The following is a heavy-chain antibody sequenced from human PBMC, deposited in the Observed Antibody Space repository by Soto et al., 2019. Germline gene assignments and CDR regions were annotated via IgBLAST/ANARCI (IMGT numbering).Heavy chain of an antibody. J-gene: IGHJ4*02. CDR1: GVTFSSYS. V-gene: IGHV3-48*02. CDR3: ARVWRRAKPMVRGVIPTYFDY. Sequence: EVQLVESGGGLVQPGGSLRLSCAASGVTFSSYSMNWVRQAPGKGLEWVSYISSSSSTIYYADSVEGRFTISRDNAKNSLSLQINRLRDEDIAVYYCARVWRRAKPMVRGVIPTYFDYWGQGTLVTVSS. CDR2: ISSSSSTI. D-gene: IGHD3-10*01.